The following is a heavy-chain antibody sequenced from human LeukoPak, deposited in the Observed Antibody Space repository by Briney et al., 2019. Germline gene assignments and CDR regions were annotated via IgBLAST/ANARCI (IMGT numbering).Heavy chain of an antibody. J-gene: IGHJ6*03. CDR1: GGSFSGYY. D-gene: IGHD5-12*01. V-gene: IGHV4-34*01. CDR3: ARWLGGGYRVRDYYYTDV. Sequence: SETLSLTCAVYGGSFSGYYWSWIRRPPGKGLEWIGEINHSGSTNYNPSLKSRVTISVDTSKNQFSLKLSSVTAADTAVYYCARWLGGGYRVRDYYYTDVWGKGTTVSVSS. CDR2: INHSGST.